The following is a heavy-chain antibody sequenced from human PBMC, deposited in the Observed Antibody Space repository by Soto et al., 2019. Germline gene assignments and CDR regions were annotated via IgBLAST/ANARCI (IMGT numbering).Heavy chain of an antibody. CDR1: GGPIKTGDYY. Sequence: SETPSLTCNVSGGPIKTGDYYWNWIRQPPGKGLEWIGYVFYSGATNYSPSLKSRAAISMDTSKNQFSLSLTSVTAADTAVYYCARAGFSYGHLLFWGQGIRVTVSS. CDR2: VFYSGAT. CDR3: ARAGFSYGHLLF. V-gene: IGHV4-30-4*01. D-gene: IGHD3-10*01. J-gene: IGHJ4*02.